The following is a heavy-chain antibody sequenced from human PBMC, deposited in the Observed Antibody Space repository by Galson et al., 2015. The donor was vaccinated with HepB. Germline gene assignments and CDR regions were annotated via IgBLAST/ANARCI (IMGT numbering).Heavy chain of an antibody. V-gene: IGHV3-30-3*01. CDR1: GFTFSSYA. CDR2: ISYDGSNK. CDR3: ASCGQGQWLLWRPPQSPDLDY. D-gene: IGHD6-19*01. Sequence: SLRLSCAASGFTFSSYAMHWVRQAPGKGLEWVAVISYDGSNKYYADSVKGRFTISRDNSKNTLYLQMNSLRAEDTAVYYCASCGQGQWLLWRPPQSPDLDYWGQGTLVTVSS. J-gene: IGHJ4*02.